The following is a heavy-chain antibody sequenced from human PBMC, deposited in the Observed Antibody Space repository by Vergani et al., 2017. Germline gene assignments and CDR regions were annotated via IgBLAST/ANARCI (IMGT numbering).Heavy chain of an antibody. CDR3: AKDWGYDYDSSGYYQASFVDY. V-gene: IGHV3-30*18. D-gene: IGHD3-22*01. CDR1: GFTFSSYG. J-gene: IGHJ4*02. Sequence: QVQLVESGGGVVQPGRSLRLSCAASGFTFSSYGMHWVRQAPGKGLEWVAVISYDGSNKYYADSVKGRFTISRDNSKNTLYLQMNSLRAEDTAVYYCAKDWGYDYDSSGYYQASFVDYWGQGTLVTVSS. CDR2: ISYDGSNK.